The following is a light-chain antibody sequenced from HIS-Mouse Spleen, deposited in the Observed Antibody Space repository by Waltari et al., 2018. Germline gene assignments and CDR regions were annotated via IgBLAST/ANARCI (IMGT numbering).Light chain of an antibody. J-gene: IGLJ2*01. CDR1: ALPKKY. CDR2: EDR. V-gene: IGLV3-10*01. CDR3: YSTDSSGNHRV. Sequence: SYELTQPPSVSVSPGQTARITCSGDALPKKYAYWYQQKSGQAPVLLIHEDRKRPSGSPERFAGSSAGTMATLTISGDQVEDEADYYCYSTDSSGNHRVFGGWTKLTVL.